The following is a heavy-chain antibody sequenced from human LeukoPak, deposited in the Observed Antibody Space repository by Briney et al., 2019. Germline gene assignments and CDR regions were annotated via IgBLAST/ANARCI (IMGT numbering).Heavy chain of an antibody. CDR2: ISSSSSYI. J-gene: IGHJ4*02. V-gene: IGHV3-21*01. CDR3: ARTSKNWNDKDY. Sequence: GGSLRLSCVASGFTFSDHYMDWVRQAPGKGLEWVSSISSSSSYIYYADSVKGRFTISRDNAKNSLYLQMNSLRAEDTAVYYCARTSKNWNDKDYWGQGTLVTVSS. CDR1: GFTFSDHY. D-gene: IGHD1-1*01.